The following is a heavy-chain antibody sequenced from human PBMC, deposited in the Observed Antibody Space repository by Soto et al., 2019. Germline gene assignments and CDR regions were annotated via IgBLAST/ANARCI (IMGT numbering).Heavy chain of an antibody. CDR2: IYYSGST. CDR1: GGSISSSSYY. Sequence: ETLSLTCAVSGGSISSSSYYGGWIRQPPGKGLEWIGSIYYSGSTYYNPSLKSRVTISVDTSKNQFSLQMNSLTAEDTAVYFCAKRRGDGGHFDYWGQGALVTVSS. CDR3: AKRRGDGGHFDY. J-gene: IGHJ4*02. D-gene: IGHD2-21*02. V-gene: IGHV4-39*01.